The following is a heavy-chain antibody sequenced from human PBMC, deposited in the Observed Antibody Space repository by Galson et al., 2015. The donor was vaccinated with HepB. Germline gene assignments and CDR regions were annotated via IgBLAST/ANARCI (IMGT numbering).Heavy chain of an antibody. CDR3: AKDYLPYYDRWGSYSDLYYFDY. D-gene: IGHD3-22*01. J-gene: IGHJ4*02. V-gene: IGHV3-23*01. CDR2: ISGSGGST. Sequence: SLRLSCAASGFTFNYHATHWVRQAPGKGLEWVASISGSGGSTYYADSVKGRFTVSRDNSLDTVDLQMDSLRVDDTAVYYCAKDYLPYYDRWGSYSDLYYFDYWGQGTLVTVSS. CDR1: GFTFNYHA.